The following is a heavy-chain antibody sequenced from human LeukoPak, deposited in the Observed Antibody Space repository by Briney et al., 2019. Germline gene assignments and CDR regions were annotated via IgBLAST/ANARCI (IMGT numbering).Heavy chain of an antibody. Sequence: SETLSLTCTVSGYSISSGYYWGWIRQPPGKGLEWIGSIYHSGSTYYNPSLKSRVTISVDTSKNQFSLKLSSVTAADTAVYYCARVPLAPGSYYLQSSIDYWGQGTLVTVSS. D-gene: IGHD3-10*01. CDR1: GYSISSGYY. V-gene: IGHV4-38-2*02. CDR2: IYHSGST. J-gene: IGHJ4*02. CDR3: ARVPLAPGSYYLQSSIDY.